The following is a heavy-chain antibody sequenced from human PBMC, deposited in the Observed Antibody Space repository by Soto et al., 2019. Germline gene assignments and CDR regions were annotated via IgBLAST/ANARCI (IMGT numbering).Heavy chain of an antibody. CDR1: GDTFDTYT. J-gene: IGHJ3*01. D-gene: IGHD1-26*01. CDR2: IIPMFRTT. CDR3: XXXXGGADAFDL. V-gene: IGHV1-69*05. Sequence: QVQLVQSGTEVRKPGSSVNVSCQASGDTFDTYTFSWVRQAPGQGLQWMGEIIPMFRTTKYAPRFQGRLTXXXXXXXXXXXXXXXXXXXXXXXXXXXXXXXGGADAFDLWGQGTMIAVSS.